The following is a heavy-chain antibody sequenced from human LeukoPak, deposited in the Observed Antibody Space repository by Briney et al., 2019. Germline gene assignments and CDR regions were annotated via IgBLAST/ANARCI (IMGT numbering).Heavy chain of an antibody. V-gene: IGHV1-69*05. CDR1: GGTFSSYA. Sequence: GASVKVSCKASGGTFSSYAISWVRQAPGQGLEWMGGIIPIFGTANYAQKFQGRVTITTDESTSTAYMELSSLRSEDTAVYYCARVALVGETSFDYWGQGTLVTVSS. CDR2: IIPIFGTA. D-gene: IGHD6-13*01. J-gene: IGHJ4*02. CDR3: ARVALVGETSFDY.